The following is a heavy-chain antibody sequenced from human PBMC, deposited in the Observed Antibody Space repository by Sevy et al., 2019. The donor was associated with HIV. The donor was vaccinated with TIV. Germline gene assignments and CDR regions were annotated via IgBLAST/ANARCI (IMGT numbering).Heavy chain of an antibody. D-gene: IGHD3-16*02. J-gene: IGHJ4*02. V-gene: IGHV4-38-2*01. CDR3: ARVLLRLGELSSMDS. Sequence: SETLSLTCGVSGFSISSGYFWGWVRQPPGKGLEWIGSIYLTGTTYYNPSLKRRVTISVDTSKNQISLRLSSVTAADAAVYYCARVLLRLGELSSMDSWGQGTPVTVSS. CDR2: IYLTGTT. CDR1: GFSISSGYF.